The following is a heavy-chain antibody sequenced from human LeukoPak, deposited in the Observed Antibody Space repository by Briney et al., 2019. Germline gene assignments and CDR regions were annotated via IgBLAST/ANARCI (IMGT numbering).Heavy chain of an antibody. V-gene: IGHV4-34*01. D-gene: IGHD1-1*01. CDR1: GGSFSGYY. CDR3: ARGSGRMEGMDV. Sequence: SSETLSLTCAVYGGSFSGYYWSWIRQPPGKGLEWIGEINHSGSTNYNPSFKSRVTISVDTSKNQFSLKLSSVTAADTAVYYCARGSGRMEGMDVWGQGTTVTVSS. J-gene: IGHJ6*02. CDR2: INHSGST.